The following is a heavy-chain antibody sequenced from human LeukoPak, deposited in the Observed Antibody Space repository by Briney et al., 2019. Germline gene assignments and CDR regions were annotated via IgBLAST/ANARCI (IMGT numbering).Heavy chain of an antibody. D-gene: IGHD2-2*02. J-gene: IGHJ5*02. CDR3: ARAGYCSSTSCYIPYNWFDP. Sequence: GASVKVSCKGSGYTFTKYAISWVRQAPGQGLEYMGWIDTNTGNPTYAQGFTGRFVFSLDTSVSTAYLQISSLKAEDTAVYYCARAGYCSSTSCYIPYNWFDPWGQGTLVTVSS. V-gene: IGHV7-4-1*02. CDR2: IDTNTGNP. CDR1: GYTFTKYA.